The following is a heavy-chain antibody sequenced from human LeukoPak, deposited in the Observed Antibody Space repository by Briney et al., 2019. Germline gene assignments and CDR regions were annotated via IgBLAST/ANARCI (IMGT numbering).Heavy chain of an antibody. V-gene: IGHV1-46*01. D-gene: IGHD2-2*01. CDR1: GYTFTSYY. Sequence: ASVKVSCKASGYTFTSYYMHWGRQAPGQGLEWMGIINPSGGSTNYAQKFQRRVTMTTDTSPSTLYIELSSLTSEDTAVYYCARDGGYCSTTSCYAFYWGQGTAVTVSS. J-gene: IGHJ4*02. CDR3: ARDGGYCSTTSCYAFY. CDR2: INPSGGST.